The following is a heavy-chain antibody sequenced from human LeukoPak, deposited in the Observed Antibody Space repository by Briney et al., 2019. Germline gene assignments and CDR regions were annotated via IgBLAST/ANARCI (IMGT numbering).Heavy chain of an antibody. Sequence: SETLSLTCDVSGDSISSGYYWGWIRQPPGKGLEWIGSIYHSGSTTYNPSLKSRVTISADTSKSQFSLKVRSVTAADTAVYYCARNSSGWFFDYWGQGTLVTVSS. CDR2: IYHSGST. CDR3: ARNSSGWFFDY. J-gene: IGHJ4*02. D-gene: IGHD6-19*01. V-gene: IGHV4-38-2*01. CDR1: GDSISSGYY.